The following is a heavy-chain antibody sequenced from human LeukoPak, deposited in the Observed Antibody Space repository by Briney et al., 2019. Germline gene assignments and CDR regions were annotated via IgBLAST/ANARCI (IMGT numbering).Heavy chain of an antibody. CDR1: GYTFTSYD. D-gene: IGHD3-22*01. CDR2: IIPILGIA. J-gene: IGHJ3*02. CDR3: AREYAPVYYYDSSGSPDAFDI. Sequence: SVKVSCKASGYTFTSYDISWVRQAPGQGLEWMGRIIPILGIANYAQKFQGRVTITADKSTSTAYMELSSLRSEDTAVYYCAREYAPVYYYDSSGSPDAFDIWGQGTMVTVSS. V-gene: IGHV1-69*04.